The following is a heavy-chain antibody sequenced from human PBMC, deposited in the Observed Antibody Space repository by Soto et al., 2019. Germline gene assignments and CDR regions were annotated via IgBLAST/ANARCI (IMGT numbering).Heavy chain of an antibody. CDR3: CYGSGSCDY. Sequence: GASVKVSCKASGYTFTSYGISWVRQARGQRLEWIGWIGVGSDNTDYAQKFQERITITSDMSTSTAYMELSSLRSEDTAVYYCCYGSGSCDYWGLGTLVTVSS. V-gene: IGHV1-58*02. D-gene: IGHD3-10*01. CDR1: GYTFTSYG. J-gene: IGHJ4*02. CDR2: IGVGSDNT.